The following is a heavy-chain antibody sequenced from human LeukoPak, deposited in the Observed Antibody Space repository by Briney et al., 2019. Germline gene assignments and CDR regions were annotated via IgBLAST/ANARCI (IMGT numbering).Heavy chain of an antibody. Sequence: SETLSLTCTVSGGSISSSSYYWGWIRQPPGKGLQWIANIYFSGNTYYNPSLKSRVTISGDTSRNQLSLKLSSVTAADTALYYCVSGWLAFDYWGQGTLVTVSS. V-gene: IGHV4-39*01. D-gene: IGHD6-19*01. CDR3: VSGWLAFDY. J-gene: IGHJ4*02. CDR1: GGSISSSSYY. CDR2: IYFSGNT.